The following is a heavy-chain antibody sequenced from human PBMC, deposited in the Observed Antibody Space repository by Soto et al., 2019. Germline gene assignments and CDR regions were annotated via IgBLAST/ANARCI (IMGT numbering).Heavy chain of an antibody. Sequence: QITLKESGPTLVRPAQTLTLTCDFSGFSLSTYHMGVAWIRQPPGKALEWLALINWDDDKRYSPSLKDRLAISKDTSSTQVVLTITNIAPGDSATYFCAHAGDYDLLTFDHWGPGTLVTVSS. CDR2: INWDDDK. V-gene: IGHV2-5*02. CDR3: AHAGDYDLLTFDH. D-gene: IGHD4-17*01. J-gene: IGHJ4*02. CDR1: GFSLSTYHMG.